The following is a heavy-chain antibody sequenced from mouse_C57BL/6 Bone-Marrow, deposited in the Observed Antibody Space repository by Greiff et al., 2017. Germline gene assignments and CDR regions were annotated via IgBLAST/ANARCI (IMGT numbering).Heavy chain of an antibody. J-gene: IGHJ4*01. Sequence: VQLQQSGPELVKPGASVKISCKASGYTFTDYYMNWVKQSHGKSLEWIGDINPNNGGTSYNQKFKGKATLTVDKSSSTAYMELRSLTSEDSAVYYCARREDYWGQGTSVTVSS. V-gene: IGHV1-26*01. CDR1: GYTFTDYY. CDR2: INPNNGGT. CDR3: ARREDY.